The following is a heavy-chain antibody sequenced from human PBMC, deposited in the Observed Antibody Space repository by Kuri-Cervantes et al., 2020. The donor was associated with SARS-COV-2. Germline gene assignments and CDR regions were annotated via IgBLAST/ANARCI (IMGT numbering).Heavy chain of an antibody. D-gene: IGHD1-26*01. V-gene: IGHV3-33*08. J-gene: IGHJ6*02. Sequence: GEFLKISCAASGFTFSSYGMHWVRQAPGKGLEWVAVIWYDGSNKYYADSVKGRFTISRDNSKNTLYLQMNSLRAEDTAVYYCAREGVVGATTYYYYGMDVWGQGTTVTVSS. CDR2: IWYDGSNK. CDR1: GFTFSSYG. CDR3: AREGVVGATTYYYYGMDV.